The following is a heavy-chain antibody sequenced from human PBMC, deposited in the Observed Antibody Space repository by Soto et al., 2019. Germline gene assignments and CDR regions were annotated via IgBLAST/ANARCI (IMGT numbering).Heavy chain of an antibody. CDR1: GFTCNYYW. CDR3: VRGDRGGFDM. D-gene: IGHD2-21*02. V-gene: IGHV3-74*01. Sequence: EVPLVESEGGLVQRGGSLRLSCAASGFTCNYYWMHWVRQATGQGLVWVSHIHSDGSKTTYADSVKGRFTISRDNAKNTLYLQMYSLRAEDTAVYYCVRGDRGGFDMWGQGTAVTVSS. J-gene: IGHJ3*02. CDR2: IHSDGSKT.